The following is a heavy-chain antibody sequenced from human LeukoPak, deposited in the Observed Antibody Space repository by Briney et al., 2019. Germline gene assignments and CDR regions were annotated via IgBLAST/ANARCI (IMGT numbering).Heavy chain of an antibody. D-gene: IGHD6-19*01. CDR2: VSSNGAKT. CDR3: AKRGSIAVAGTGLDFDY. CDR1: GFTFSSYA. Sequence: GGSLRLSCAASGFTFSSYAITWVRQAPGKGLEWVSAVSSNGAKTYYADSVKGRFTISRDNSKNTLYLQMNSLRAEDTAVYYCAKRGSIAVAGTGLDFDYWGQGTLVTVSS. V-gene: IGHV3-23*01. J-gene: IGHJ4*02.